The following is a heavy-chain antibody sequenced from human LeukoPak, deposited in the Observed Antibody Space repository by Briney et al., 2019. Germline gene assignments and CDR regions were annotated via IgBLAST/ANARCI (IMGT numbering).Heavy chain of an antibody. CDR2: IHSNSGVT. Sequence: ASVKVSCKASVYTFTDYYIHWVRQAPGQGLEWMGWIHSNSGVTVYSQKFQGRVTMTRDTSITTAYMELSRLTSDDTAMYYCTREDYWGQGTLVTVSS. CDR3: TREDY. V-gene: IGHV1-2*02. J-gene: IGHJ4*02. CDR1: VYTFTDYY.